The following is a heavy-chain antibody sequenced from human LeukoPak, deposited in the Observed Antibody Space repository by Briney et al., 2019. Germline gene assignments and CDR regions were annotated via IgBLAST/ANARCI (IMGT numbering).Heavy chain of an antibody. CDR1: GDGVWSMCVS. Sequence: SQTLSLTCAVCGDGVWSMCVSWNSIRQPPSSGPAWRGRTYYRSTWYNDYAVSVRGRITVNPDTSKNQFSLRLNSVTPEDTAVYYCARRLTQYDCFDPWGQGILVTVSS. V-gene: IGHV6-1*01. J-gene: IGHJ5*02. CDR2: TYYRSTWYN. CDR3: ARRLTQYDCFDP. D-gene: IGHD2-2*01.